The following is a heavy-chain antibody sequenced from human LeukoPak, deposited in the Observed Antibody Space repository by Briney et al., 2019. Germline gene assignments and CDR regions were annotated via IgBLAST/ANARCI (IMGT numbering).Heavy chain of an antibody. Sequence: SETLSLTCTVSGGSISSYYWSWIRQPPGKGLEWIGYIYYSGSTNYNPSLKSRVTISVDTSKNQFSLKLSSVTAADTAVYYCAGGATIPNRFDYWGQGTLVTVSS. CDR2: IYYSGST. CDR1: GGSISSYY. J-gene: IGHJ4*02. V-gene: IGHV4-59*01. D-gene: IGHD5-12*01. CDR3: AGGATIPNRFDY.